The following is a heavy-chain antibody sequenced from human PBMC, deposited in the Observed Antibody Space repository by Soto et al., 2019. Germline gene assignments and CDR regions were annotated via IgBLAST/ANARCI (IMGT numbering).Heavy chain of an antibody. D-gene: IGHD2-15*01. J-gene: IGHJ4*02. V-gene: IGHV1-18*01. CDR1: GYTFTSYV. CDR3: AREYPSFDSCYDY. CDR2: ISTYTGHT. Sequence: GASVKVSCKSSGYTFTSYVINWVRQAPGQGLEWVGWISTYTGHTNYAQKLQDRVTMTTDTSTSTTYMELRSLTSDDTAFYYCAREYPSFDSCYDYWGQVNLVTVCS.